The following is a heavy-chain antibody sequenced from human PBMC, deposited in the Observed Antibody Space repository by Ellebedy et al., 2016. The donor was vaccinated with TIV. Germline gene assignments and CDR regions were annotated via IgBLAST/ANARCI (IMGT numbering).Heavy chain of an antibody. J-gene: IGHJ5*02. V-gene: IGHV4-59*01. Sequence: MPSETLSLTCTVSGGSTSTYYWTWIRQPPGKGLEWIGNVYYSGSPNYNPSLRSRVTISLAPSKKQFSLKLDYVTAADTAVYYCARGFLSKWLDPWGRGILVTVAS. CDR3: ARGFLSKWLDP. CDR1: GGSTSTYY. CDR2: VYYSGSP.